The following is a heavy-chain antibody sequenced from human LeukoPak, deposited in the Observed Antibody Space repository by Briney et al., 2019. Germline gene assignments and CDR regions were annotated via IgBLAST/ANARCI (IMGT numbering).Heavy chain of an antibody. Sequence: SETLSLTCTVSGGSISSYYWSWIRQPPGKGLEWIGYIYYSGSTNYNPSLKSRVTISVDTSKNQFSLNVNSVTAADTAVYYCARIGYSFRDDFWGQGTLVTVSS. CDR3: ARIGYSFRDDF. CDR2: IYYSGST. CDR1: GGSISSYY. V-gene: IGHV4-59*01. J-gene: IGHJ4*02. D-gene: IGHD5-18*01.